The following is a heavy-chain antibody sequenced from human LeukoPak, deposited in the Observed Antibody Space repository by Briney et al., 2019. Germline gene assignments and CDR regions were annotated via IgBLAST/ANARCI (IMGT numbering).Heavy chain of an antibody. J-gene: IGHJ4*02. CDR1: GFTFSSYA. D-gene: IGHD6-13*01. Sequence: PGGSLRLSCAASGFTFSSYAMSWVRQAPGKGLEWVSVSVIGGSGGTSGDSTYYADSVKGRFTISRDDSNNTLYLQMNNLRVEDTAAYYCAKHRSGIAASGSNYWGQGTLVSVSS. V-gene: IGHV3-23*01. CDR2: IGGSGGTSGDST. CDR3: AKHRSGIAASGSNY.